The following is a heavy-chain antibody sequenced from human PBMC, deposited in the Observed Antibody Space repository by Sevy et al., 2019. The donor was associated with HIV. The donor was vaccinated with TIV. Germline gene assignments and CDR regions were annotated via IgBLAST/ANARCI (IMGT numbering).Heavy chain of an antibody. J-gene: IGHJ3*02. Sequence: GGSLRLSCAASGLTFSNYVMSWVRQAPGKGLEWLSVISGSSGTTYAAESVKGRFTISRDNSKNTLYLHMSSLGAEDTAVYYCARCLRPCGAFDIWGQGTRVTASS. CDR2: ISGSSGTT. CDR3: ARCLRPCGAFDI. CDR1: GLTFSNYV. V-gene: IGHV3-23*01.